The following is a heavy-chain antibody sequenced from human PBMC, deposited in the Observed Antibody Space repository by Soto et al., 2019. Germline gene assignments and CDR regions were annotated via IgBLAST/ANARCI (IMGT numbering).Heavy chain of an antibody. CDR3: ARVGYDFWSGYPNPLYYYYYMDV. CDR1: GFTFDDYG. Sequence: GGSLRLSCAASGFTFDDYGMSWVRQAPGKGLEWVSGINWNGGSTGYADSVKGRFTISRDNAKNSLYLQMNSLRAEDTALYHCARVGYDFWSGYPNPLYYYYYMDVWGKGTTVTVSS. V-gene: IGHV3-20*01. J-gene: IGHJ6*03. CDR2: INWNGGST. D-gene: IGHD3-3*01.